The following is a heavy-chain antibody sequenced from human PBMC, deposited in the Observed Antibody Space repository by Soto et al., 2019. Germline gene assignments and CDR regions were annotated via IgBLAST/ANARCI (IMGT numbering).Heavy chain of an antibody. J-gene: IGHJ3*01. D-gene: IGHD1-20*01. CDR1: GYTFTSYG. V-gene: IGHV1-18*01. Sequence: EASVKVSCKASGYTFTSYGISWVRQAPGQGLEWMGWINTHNSNTNYAQKLQGRVTLTTDTSASTAYMELRSLESDDTAVYYCAREGIPPDAFDVWGQGTMVTVSS. CDR3: AREGIPPDAFDV. CDR2: INTHNSNT.